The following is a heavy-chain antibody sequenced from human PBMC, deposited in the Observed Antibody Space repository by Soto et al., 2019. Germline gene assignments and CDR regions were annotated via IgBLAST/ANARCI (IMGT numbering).Heavy chain of an antibody. CDR3: ARAPYSTSSFFFDH. D-gene: IGHD6-6*01. CDR1: GYSFTAFH. V-gene: IGHV1-46*01. J-gene: IGHJ4*02. Sequence: ASVKVSCKASGYSFTAFHMHWVRQAPGLGLQWMGIINPNLGHSNTAQRFQGRVAMTWDTSTSTVYMELSSLTSDDTAVYYCARAPYSTSSFFFDHWGQGXPVTVYS. CDR2: INPNLGHS.